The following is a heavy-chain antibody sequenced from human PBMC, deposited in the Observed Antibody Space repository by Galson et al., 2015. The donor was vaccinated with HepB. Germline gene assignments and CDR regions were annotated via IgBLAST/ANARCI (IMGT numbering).Heavy chain of an antibody. CDR3: ASDGPNSGGWYVY. Sequence: SLRLSCAVSGFSVSTNYMTWVRQAPGKGLQWVSAIYSGGESYYADSVKGRVAISRDKSKNTLYLQMNGLRVEDTAVYYCASDGPNSGGWYVYWGQGTPVTVSS. D-gene: IGHD6-19*01. V-gene: IGHV3-53*01. J-gene: IGHJ4*02. CDR2: IYSGGES. CDR1: GFSVSTNY.